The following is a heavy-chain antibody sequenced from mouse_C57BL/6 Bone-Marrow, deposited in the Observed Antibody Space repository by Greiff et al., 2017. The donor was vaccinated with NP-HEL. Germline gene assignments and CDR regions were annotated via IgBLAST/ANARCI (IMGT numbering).Heavy chain of an antibody. Sequence: EVMLVESGGGLVQPGGSMKLSCAASGFTFSDAWMDWVRQSPEKGLEWVAEIRNKANNHATYFAESVKGRLTISIDDSKSSVYLQMNSLRAEDTGIYYGTRPGGNYRGYYYAMDYWGQGTSVTVSS. CDR3: TRPGGNYRGYYYAMDY. CDR2: IRNKANNHAT. V-gene: IGHV6-6*01. CDR1: GFTFSDAW. J-gene: IGHJ4*01. D-gene: IGHD2-1*01.